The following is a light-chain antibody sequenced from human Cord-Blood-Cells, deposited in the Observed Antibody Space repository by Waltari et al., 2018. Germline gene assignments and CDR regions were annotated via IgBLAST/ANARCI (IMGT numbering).Light chain of an antibody. Sequence: SYVLTQPPSVSVAPGKTARITCRGNNIGNKRVHWYQQKPGQAPVLVVYDDSDRPSGIPERFSGSNSGNTATLTISRVEAGDEADYYCQVWDSSSDHVVFGGGTKLTVL. CDR1: NIGNKR. J-gene: IGLJ2*01. CDR3: QVWDSSSDHVV. CDR2: DDS. V-gene: IGLV3-21*03.